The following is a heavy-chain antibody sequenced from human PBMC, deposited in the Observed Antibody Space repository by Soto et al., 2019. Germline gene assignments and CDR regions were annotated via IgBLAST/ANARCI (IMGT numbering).Heavy chain of an antibody. D-gene: IGHD1-26*01. CDR1: GFTFSSYG. Sequence: QVQLVESGGGVVQPGRSLRLSCAASGFTFSSYGMHWVRQAPGKALEWVAVIWYDGSNKYYADSVKGRFTISRDNSKNTLYLQMNSLRAEDTAVYYCATSPWEMATDWGQGTLVTVSS. CDR3: ATSPWEMATD. CDR2: IWYDGSNK. J-gene: IGHJ4*02. V-gene: IGHV3-33*01.